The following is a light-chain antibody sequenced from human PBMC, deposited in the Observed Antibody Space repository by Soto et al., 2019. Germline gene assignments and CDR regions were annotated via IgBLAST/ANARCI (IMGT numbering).Light chain of an antibody. CDR2: EVS. CDR3: SSYTSSVAWV. CDR1: SSDVGGHSR. J-gene: IGLJ1*01. Sequence: QSALTQPASVSGSPGQSITISCTGTSSDVGGHSRVSWFQQYPGKAPKLLIFEVSKRPSEVSNRFSGSKSGNTASLTISGLQAEDEADYYCSSYTSSVAWVFGTGTKLTVL. V-gene: IGLV2-14*01.